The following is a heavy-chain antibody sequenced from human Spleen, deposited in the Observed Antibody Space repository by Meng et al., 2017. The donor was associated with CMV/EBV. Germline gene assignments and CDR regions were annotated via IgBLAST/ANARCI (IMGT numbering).Heavy chain of an antibody. CDR3: ARDHNWGPDH. CDR2: IIPIRDIT. V-gene: IGHV1-69*04. D-gene: IGHD1-1*01. Sequence: SVKVSCKTSGDTFSRYTISWVRQAPGQGLEWMGRIIPIRDITNYAQKFQGRVMLTADKSTSTAYMELSSLRSEDTAVYYYARDHNWGPDHWGQGTLVTVSS. J-gene: IGHJ4*02. CDR1: GDTFSRYT.